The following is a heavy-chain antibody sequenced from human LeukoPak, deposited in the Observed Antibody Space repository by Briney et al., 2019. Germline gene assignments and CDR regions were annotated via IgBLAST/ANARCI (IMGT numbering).Heavy chain of an antibody. CDR1: GGSIRSYY. Sequence: PSETLSLTCTVSGGSIRSYYWSWIRQPPGKGLEWIGYFHYSGNTNYNPSLKSRVTISVDTSKNQFSLKLSSVTTADTAVYYCARVVTDFGGSYYFDSWGQGTLVTVSS. CDR3: ARVVTDFGGSYYFDS. CDR2: FHYSGNT. J-gene: IGHJ4*02. V-gene: IGHV4-59*01. D-gene: IGHD3-10*01.